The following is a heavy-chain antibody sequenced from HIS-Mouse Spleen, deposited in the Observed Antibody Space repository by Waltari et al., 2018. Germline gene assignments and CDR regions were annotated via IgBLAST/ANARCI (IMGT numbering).Heavy chain of an antibody. CDR3: ARDLEQQLVLGAFDI. V-gene: IGHV3-30-3*01. D-gene: IGHD6-13*01. J-gene: IGHJ3*02. CDR1: GFPFSSYA. Sequence: QVQLVESGGGVVQPGRSLRLSCAASGFPFSSYAMHWVRQAPGKGLEWVAVISYDGSNKYYADSVKGRFTISRDNSKNTLYLQMNSLRAEDTAVYYCARDLEQQLVLGAFDIWGQGTMVTVSS. CDR2: ISYDGSNK.